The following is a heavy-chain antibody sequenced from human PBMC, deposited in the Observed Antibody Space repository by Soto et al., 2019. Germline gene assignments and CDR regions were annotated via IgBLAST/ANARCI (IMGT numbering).Heavy chain of an antibody. V-gene: IGHV1-69*13. CDR3: ARVVNWKDVDDWYFDL. Sequence: SVKVSCKASGGTFSSYAISWVRQAPGQGLEWMGGIIPIFGTANYAQKFQGRVTITADESTSTAYMELSSLRSEDTAVYYCARVVNWKDVDDWYFDLWGRGTLVSVS. CDR1: GGTFSSYA. D-gene: IGHD1-1*01. CDR2: IIPIFGTA. J-gene: IGHJ2*01.